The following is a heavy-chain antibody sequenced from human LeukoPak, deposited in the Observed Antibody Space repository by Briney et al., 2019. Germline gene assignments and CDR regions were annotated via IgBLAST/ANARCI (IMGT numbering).Heavy chain of an antibody. V-gene: IGHV3-23*01. CDR1: GFTFSSYA. CDR2: ISGSGDST. J-gene: IGHJ4*02. Sequence: GGSLRLSCAASGFTFSSYAMSWVRQAPGKGLEWVSSISGSGDSTYYADSVKGRFTISRDNSKKTLYLQMNSLRAEDTAVYYCATRPTMIVVVRADYWGQGTLVTVSS. D-gene: IGHD3-22*01. CDR3: ATRPTMIVVVRADY.